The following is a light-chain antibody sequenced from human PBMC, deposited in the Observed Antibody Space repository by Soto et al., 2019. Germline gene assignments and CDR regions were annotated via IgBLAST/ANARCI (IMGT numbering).Light chain of an antibody. CDR1: QGIRND. V-gene: IGKV1-6*01. J-gene: IGKJ4*01. CDR2: AAS. Sequence: TQSPGSLSASVGDRVTITCGASQGIRNDLGWYQQKPGKAPKLLIYAASSLQSGVPSRLRGSGYGTDLTITISSMQHEDFETYYCQQDKSFPLTFGGGTKVDIK. CDR3: QQDKSFPLT.